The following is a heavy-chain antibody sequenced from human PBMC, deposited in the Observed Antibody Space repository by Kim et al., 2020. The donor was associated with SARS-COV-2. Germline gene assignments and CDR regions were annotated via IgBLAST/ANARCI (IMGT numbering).Heavy chain of an antibody. D-gene: IGHD3-10*01. V-gene: IGHV1-3*04. J-gene: IGHJ5*02. CDR2: IHTGNGVT. CDR3: ARVSRRGSLDP. Sequence: ASVKVSCKASGYTFTTNNVHWVRQAPGQRLEWMGWIHTGNGVTKYAQKIQGRVTITRDTPASTTYMELNSLTSEDTAVYFCARVSRRGSLDPWGQGTLVTVTS. CDR1: GYTFTTNN.